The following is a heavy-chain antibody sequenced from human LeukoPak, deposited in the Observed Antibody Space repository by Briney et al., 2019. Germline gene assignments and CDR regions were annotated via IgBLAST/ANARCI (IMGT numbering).Heavy chain of an antibody. CDR2: INHSGST. CDR3: ARPAFYGSGSYYFDY. Sequence: SETLSLTCAVYGGSFSGYYWSWIRQPPGKGLEWIGEINHSGSTNYNPSLKSRVTISVDTSKNQFSLKLSSVTAADTAVYYCARPAFYGSGSYYFDYWGQGTLVTVSS. V-gene: IGHV4-34*01. CDR1: GGSFSGYY. D-gene: IGHD3-10*01. J-gene: IGHJ4*02.